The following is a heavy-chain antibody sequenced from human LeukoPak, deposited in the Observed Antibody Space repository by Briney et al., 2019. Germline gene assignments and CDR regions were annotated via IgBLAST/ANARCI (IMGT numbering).Heavy chain of an antibody. V-gene: IGHV5-51*01. CDR1: GYTFTSYW. CDR3: ERHRDWVPDY. Sequence: GESLKISCKGFGYTFTSYWIGWVRQMPGKGLEWMGIIYPGDSDTRHSPSLQGQVTISADKSISTAYRQWSSLKASDTAMYYCERHRDWVPDYWGQGTLVTVSS. CDR2: IYPGDSDT. J-gene: IGHJ4*02. D-gene: IGHD3/OR15-3a*01.